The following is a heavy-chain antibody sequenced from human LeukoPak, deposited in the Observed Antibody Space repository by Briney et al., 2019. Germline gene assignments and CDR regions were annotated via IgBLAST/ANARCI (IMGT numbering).Heavy chain of an antibody. V-gene: IGHV1-18*01. CDR2: ISAYNGNT. D-gene: IGHD6-13*01. Sequence: ASVKVSCKASGYTFTSYGISWVRQAPGQGLEWMGWISAYNGNTNYAQKLQGRVTMTTDTSTSTAYMELSSLRSDDTAVYYCVRSLPGYSSSHYYFDYWGQGTLVTVSS. CDR3: VRSLPGYSSSHYYFDY. CDR1: GYTFTSYG. J-gene: IGHJ4*02.